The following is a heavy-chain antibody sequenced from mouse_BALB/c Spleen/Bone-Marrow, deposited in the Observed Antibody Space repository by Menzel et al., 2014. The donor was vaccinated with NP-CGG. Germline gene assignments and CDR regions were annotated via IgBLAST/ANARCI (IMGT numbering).Heavy chain of an antibody. CDR1: GFAFSSYD. Sequence: EVMLVESGGGLVKPGGSPKLSCAASGFAFSSYDMSWVRQTPEKRLEWVAYISSGGGSTYYPDTVKGRFTISRDNAKNTLYLQMSSLKSEDTAMYYCARGYYYGSSFDYWGQGTTLTVSS. D-gene: IGHD1-1*01. J-gene: IGHJ2*01. CDR3: ARGYYYGSSFDY. CDR2: ISSGGGST. V-gene: IGHV5-12-1*01.